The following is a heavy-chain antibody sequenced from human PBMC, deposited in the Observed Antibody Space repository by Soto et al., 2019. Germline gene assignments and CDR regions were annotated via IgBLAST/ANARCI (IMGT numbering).Heavy chain of an antibody. Sequence: SETLSLTCTVPGGSISSGGYYWSWIRQHPGKGLEWIGYIYYSGSTYYNPSLKSRVTISVDTSKNQFSLKLSSVTAADTAVYYCARTSPPGGTTDRFHYQAYYFDYWGQGTLVTVSS. CDR1: GGSISSGGYY. D-gene: IGHD1-7*01. V-gene: IGHV4-31*03. CDR3: ARTSPPGGTTDRFHYQAYYFDY. CDR2: IYYSGST. J-gene: IGHJ4*02.